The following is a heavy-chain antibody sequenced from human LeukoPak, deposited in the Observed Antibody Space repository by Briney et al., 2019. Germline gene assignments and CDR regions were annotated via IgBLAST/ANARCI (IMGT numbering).Heavy chain of an antibody. J-gene: IGHJ3*02. CDR3: AREGGVGLSRAFDI. V-gene: IGHV4-34*01. CDR2: INHSGST. D-gene: IGHD1-26*01. CDR1: GGSFSGYY. Sequence: SETLSLTCAVYGGSFSGYYWSRIRQPPGKGLEWIGEINHSGSTNYNPSLKSRVTISVDTSKNQFSLKLSSVTAADTAVYYCAREGGVGLSRAFDIWGQGTMVTVSS.